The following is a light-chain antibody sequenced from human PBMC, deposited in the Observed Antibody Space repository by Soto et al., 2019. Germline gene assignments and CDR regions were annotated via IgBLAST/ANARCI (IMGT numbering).Light chain of an antibody. CDR1: QSISSY. J-gene: IGKJ1*01. Sequence: EIVLTQSPATPSLSPGERATLSCRASQSISSYLAWYQQKPGQAPRLLIYDASNRATGIPARFSGSGSGTDFTLTISSLQSEDFAVYYCQQYNNWPWTFGQGTKVDIK. CDR3: QQYNNWPWT. CDR2: DAS. V-gene: IGKV3-11*01.